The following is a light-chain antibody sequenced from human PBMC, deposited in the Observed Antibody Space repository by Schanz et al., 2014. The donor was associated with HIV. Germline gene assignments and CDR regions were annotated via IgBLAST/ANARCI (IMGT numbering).Light chain of an antibody. CDR1: QSISNN. Sequence: ETVLTQSPATLYVSPGEGATLSCRASQSISNNLAWYQHKPGQAPRLVIFGTSNRATGIPARFSGSGSGTEFTLTISSLQSEDFATYFCQQTNSFPLTFGGGTKVEIK. CDR3: QQTNSFPLT. CDR2: GTS. J-gene: IGKJ4*01. V-gene: IGKV3-15*01.